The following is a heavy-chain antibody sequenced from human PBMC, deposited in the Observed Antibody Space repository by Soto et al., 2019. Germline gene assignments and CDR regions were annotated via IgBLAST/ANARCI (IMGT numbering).Heavy chain of an antibody. CDR1: GFTFSSYD. J-gene: IGHJ4*02. D-gene: IGHD1-7*01. Sequence: EVQLAESGGGMVQLGGPLSLACVACGFTFSSYDMHWVRQAPGKGLEYVSSISSNGGTTYYGNSGKGRCTISRENSKNTLYLQMGSLRAEDMAVYYFMRRVSGNYDYWGQGTLVTVSS. CDR2: ISSNGGTT. V-gene: IGHV3-64*01. CDR3: MRRVSGNYDY.